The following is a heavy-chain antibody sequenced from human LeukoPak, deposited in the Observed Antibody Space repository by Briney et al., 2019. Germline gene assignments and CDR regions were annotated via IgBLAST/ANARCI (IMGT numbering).Heavy chain of an antibody. V-gene: IGHV1-46*01. D-gene: IGHD2-2*01. CDR1: GYTFTSYY. CDR2: INPSGGST. Sequence: ASVKVSCKASGYTFTSYYMHWVRQAPRQGLEWMGIINPSGGSTSYAQKFQGRVTMTRDTSTSTVYMELSSLRSEDTAVYYCARDGNQLLAYYYYYGMDVWGQGTTVTVSS. CDR3: ARDGNQLLAYYYYYGMDV. J-gene: IGHJ6*02.